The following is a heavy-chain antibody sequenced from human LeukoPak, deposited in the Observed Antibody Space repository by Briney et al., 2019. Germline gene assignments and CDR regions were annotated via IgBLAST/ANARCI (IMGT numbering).Heavy chain of an antibody. CDR2: FSGSGGTT. CDR1: GFTFSSYA. V-gene: IGHV3-23*01. Sequence: TGGSLRPSCAASGFTFSSYAMNWVRQAPGRGLEWVSGFSGSGGTTYYADSVKGRFTISRDNSKNTLYLQMNSLRAEDTAVYYCANGNRCTSPNCLGYYYFYMDVWGKGTTVTVSS. J-gene: IGHJ6*03. D-gene: IGHD2-8*01. CDR3: ANGNRCTSPNCLGYYYFYMDV.